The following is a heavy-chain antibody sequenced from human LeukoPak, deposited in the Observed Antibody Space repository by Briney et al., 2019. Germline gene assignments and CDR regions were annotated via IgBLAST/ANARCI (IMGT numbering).Heavy chain of an antibody. V-gene: IGHV4-61*02. D-gene: IGHD1-26*01. CDR1: GGSISSGSYY. CDR2: IYTSGST. Sequence: SETLSLTCTVSGGSISSGSYYWSWIRQPAGKGLGWIGRIYTSGSTNYNPSLKSRVTISVDTSKNQFPLKLSSVTAADTAVYYCARGLVGPYYWGQGTLVTVSS. CDR3: ARGLVGPYY. J-gene: IGHJ4*02.